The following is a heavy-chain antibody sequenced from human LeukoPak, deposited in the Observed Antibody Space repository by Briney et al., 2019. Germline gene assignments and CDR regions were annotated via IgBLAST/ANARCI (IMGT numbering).Heavy chain of an antibody. CDR1: GGTFSSYA. CDR2: IITIFGTA. CDR3: ERGPGLELFDY. D-gene: IGHD1-7*01. V-gene: IGHV1-69*05. J-gene: IGHJ4*02. Sequence: SVKVSCKTSGGTFSSYAISWVRQAPGQGLEWMGGIITIFGTANYAQKLQGRVTITTDESTSTACMELSSLRSEDTAVYYCERGPGLELFDYGGEGTLVTVSS.